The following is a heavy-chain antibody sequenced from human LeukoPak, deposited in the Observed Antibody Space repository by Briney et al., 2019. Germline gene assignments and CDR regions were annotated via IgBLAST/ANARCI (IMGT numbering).Heavy chain of an antibody. CDR3: AREVVAALLYYYYYGMDV. J-gene: IGHJ6*02. V-gene: IGHV4-31*03. Sequence: PSQTLSLTCTVSGGSISSGGYYWSWIRQHPGKGLEWIGYIYYSGSTYYNPSLKSRVTISVDTSKNQFSLKLSSVTAADTAVYYCAREVVAALLYYYYYGMDVWGQGTTVTVSS. D-gene: IGHD2-15*01. CDR1: GGSISSGGYY. CDR2: IYYSGST.